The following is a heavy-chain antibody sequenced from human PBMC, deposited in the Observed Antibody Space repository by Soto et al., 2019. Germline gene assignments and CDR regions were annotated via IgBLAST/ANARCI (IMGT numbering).Heavy chain of an antibody. CDR2: ISSNGGST. V-gene: IGHV3-64*01. CDR1: GFTFSSYA. CDR3: ARYLLYDSSGYYDY. D-gene: IGHD3-22*01. Sequence: PGGSLRLSCAASGFTFSSYAMHWVRQAPGKGLEYVSAISSNGGSTYYANSVKGRFTISRDNSKNTLYLQMGSLRAEDMAVYYCARYLLYDSSGYYDYWGQGTLVTVSS. J-gene: IGHJ4*02.